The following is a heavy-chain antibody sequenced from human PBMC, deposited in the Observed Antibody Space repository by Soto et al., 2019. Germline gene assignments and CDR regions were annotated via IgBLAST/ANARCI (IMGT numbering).Heavy chain of an antibody. CDR3: SRDRGGMTVGATLAY. Sequence: EVQLVESGGGLVQPGGSLRLSCGASGFTFSSYWMSWVRQAPGKGLEWVANIKQDGSEKYYVDSVKGRVTISRDNATNSPDLQMNSLRAEDTAVYYFSRDRGGMTVGATLAYWGQGTLVTVSS. CDR2: IKQDGSEK. CDR1: GFTFSSYW. J-gene: IGHJ4*02. V-gene: IGHV3-7*03. D-gene: IGHD1-26*01.